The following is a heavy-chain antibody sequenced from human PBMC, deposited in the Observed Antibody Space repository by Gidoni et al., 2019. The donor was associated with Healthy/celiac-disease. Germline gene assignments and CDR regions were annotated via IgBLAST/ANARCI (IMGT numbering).Heavy chain of an antibody. Sequence: QVQLQESGPGLVKPSQTLSLTCTVSGGSISSGSYYWRWIRQPAGKGLEWIGRFYTSGSTNYNPSLKSRVTIAVDTSKNQFSLKLSSVTAADTAVYYCAREPYSSGWIYYYYGMDVWGQGTTVTVSS. CDR3: AREPYSSGWIYYYYGMDV. CDR2: FYTSGST. V-gene: IGHV4-61*02. CDR1: GGSISSGSYY. J-gene: IGHJ6*02. D-gene: IGHD6-19*01.